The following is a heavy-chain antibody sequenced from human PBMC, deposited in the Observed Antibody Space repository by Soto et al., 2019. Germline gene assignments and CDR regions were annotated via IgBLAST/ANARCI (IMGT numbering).Heavy chain of an antibody. J-gene: IGHJ6*02. CDR3: ATEPTQYYYYYGMDV. D-gene: IGHD1-1*01. Sequence: ASVKVSCKASGYTFTSYAMHWVRQAPGQRLEWMGWINAGNGNTKYSQKFQGRVTITKDTSASTAYMELSSLRSEDTAVYYCATEPTQYYYYYGMDVWGQGTTVTVSS. V-gene: IGHV1-3*01. CDR2: INAGNGNT. CDR1: GYTFTSYA.